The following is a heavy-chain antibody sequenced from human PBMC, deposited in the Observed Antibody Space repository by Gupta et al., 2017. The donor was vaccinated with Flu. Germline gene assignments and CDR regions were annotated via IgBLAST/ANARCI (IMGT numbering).Heavy chain of an antibody. CDR2: LSGSGDSS. CDR3: AKGMSVWYSSGWSEGYYFDH. J-gene: IGHJ4*02. Sequence: EMHLLESGGDLVQPGGSLRLSCVVSGFIFSNYAVSWVRQAPGKGLEWVSSLSGSGDSSNYADSVKGRFTISRDNSKNTLYLQMNSLRAEDTAIYYCAKGMSVWYSSGWSEGYYFDHWGQGTLVTVSS. D-gene: IGHD6-19*01. V-gene: IGHV3-23*01. CDR1: GFIFSNYA.